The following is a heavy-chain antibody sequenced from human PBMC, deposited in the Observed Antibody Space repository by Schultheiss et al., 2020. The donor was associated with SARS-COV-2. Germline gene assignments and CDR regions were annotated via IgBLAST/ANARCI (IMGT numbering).Heavy chain of an antibody. D-gene: IGHD2-2*02. CDR1: GYTFTSYG. CDR3: ARGSIVVVPAAIFGYYYYGMDV. V-gene: IGHV1-18*01. J-gene: IGHJ6*02. CDR2: ISAYNGNT. Sequence: ASVKVSCKASGYTFTSYGISWVRQAPGQGLEWMGWISAYNGNTNYAQKLQGRVTITADESTSTAYMELSSLRSEDTAVYYCARGSIVVVPAAIFGYYYYGMDVWGQGTTVTVSS.